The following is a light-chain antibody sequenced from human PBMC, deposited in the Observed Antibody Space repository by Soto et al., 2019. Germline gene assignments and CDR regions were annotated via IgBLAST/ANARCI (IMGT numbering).Light chain of an antibody. Sequence: DIQMTQSPSILSASVGDRVIITCRASQSISSWLAWYQQKPGKAPKLLISKASTLESGVPSRFTGSGSGTQFPLTISPLQPDDFSTYYCQQYKSYSSFTFGPGTKVDIK. CDR2: KAS. J-gene: IGKJ3*01. CDR1: QSISSW. V-gene: IGKV1-5*03. CDR3: QQYKSYSSFT.